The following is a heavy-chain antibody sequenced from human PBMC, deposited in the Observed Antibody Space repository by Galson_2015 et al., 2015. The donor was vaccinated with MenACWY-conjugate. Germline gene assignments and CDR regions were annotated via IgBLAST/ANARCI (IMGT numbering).Heavy chain of an antibody. Sequence: SLRLSCAASGFTFSNYAMSWVRQAPGKGLEWVSVISASGGSTYYADSVKGRFTISRDNSKNTLYLQMNSLRVEDTAVYYCAKGGSTFVYDYWGQGTLVTVSS. D-gene: IGHD6-13*01. CDR2: ISASGGST. V-gene: IGHV3-23*01. CDR3: AKGGSTFVYDY. J-gene: IGHJ4*02. CDR1: GFTFSNYA.